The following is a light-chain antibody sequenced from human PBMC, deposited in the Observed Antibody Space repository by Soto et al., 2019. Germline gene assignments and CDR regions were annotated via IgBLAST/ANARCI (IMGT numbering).Light chain of an antibody. V-gene: IGKV3-11*01. CDR1: QGVSSD. J-gene: IGKJ5*01. CDR2: DAT. CDR3: QQRSNWPRT. Sequence: EIVLTQSPATLSLSPGERATLSCRASQGVSSDLGWYQQKPGKAPRLLIYDATNRASGIPARFSGSGSGTDFTLTISSLQPEDFAVYYCQQRSNWPRTFGQGTRLEMK.